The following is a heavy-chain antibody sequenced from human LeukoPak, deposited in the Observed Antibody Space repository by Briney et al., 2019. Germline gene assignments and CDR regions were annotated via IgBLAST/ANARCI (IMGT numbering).Heavy chain of an antibody. CDR1: GGSISSYY. V-gene: IGHV4-59*01. Sequence: SETLSLTCTVSGGSISSYYWSWIRQPPGKGLEWIGYIYYSGSTNYNPSLKSRVTISVDTSKNQFSLKLSSVTTADTAVYYCARGVRGVSIDYWGQGTLVTVSS. CDR3: ARGVRGVSIDY. J-gene: IGHJ4*02. D-gene: IGHD3-10*01. CDR2: IYYSGST.